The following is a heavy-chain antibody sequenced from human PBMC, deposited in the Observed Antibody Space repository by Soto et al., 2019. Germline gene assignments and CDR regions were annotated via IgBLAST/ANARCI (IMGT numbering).Heavy chain of an antibody. CDR1: GYSFTNYP. CDR3: ARGPFRPSAMDV. V-gene: IGHV1-69*10. CDR2: TIPVLGKT. Sequence: SVKVSCKASGYSFTNYPIAWVRQAPGQGLEWMGGTIPVLGKTHYIEKFQGRVTITVDDATRTVYMEVRDLTSEDTAIYYCARGPFRPSAMDVWGQGTTVTVSS. J-gene: IGHJ6*02. D-gene: IGHD3-10*01.